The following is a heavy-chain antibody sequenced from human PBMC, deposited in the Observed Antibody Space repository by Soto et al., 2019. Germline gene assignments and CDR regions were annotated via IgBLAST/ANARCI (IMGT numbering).Heavy chain of an antibody. CDR2: IYWNDDK. CDR3: AHCPTLQAVRGAHDAFDI. V-gene: IGHV2-5*01. J-gene: IGHJ3*02. CDR1: GFSLSTSGVG. D-gene: IGHD3-10*01. Sequence: QITLKESGPTLVKPTQTLTLTCTFSGFSLSTSGVGVGWIRQPPGKALEWLALIYWNDDKRYSPSLKSRLTITKDPSKNQVVLTMTNMDPVDTATYYCAHCPTLQAVRGAHDAFDIWGQGTMVTVSS.